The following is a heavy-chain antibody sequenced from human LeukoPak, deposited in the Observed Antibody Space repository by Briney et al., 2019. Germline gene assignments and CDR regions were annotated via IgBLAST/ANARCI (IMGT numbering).Heavy chain of an antibody. CDR1: GFTFSSYA. D-gene: IGHD2-2*02. CDR2: ISGSGGST. CDR3: AKCPVAAAAIPRDAFDI. Sequence: PGGSLRLSCAASGFTFSSYAMSWVRQAPGKGLEWVSAISGSGGSTYYADSVKGRFTISRDNSKNTLYLQMNSLRAEDTAVYYCAKCPVAAAAIPRDAFDIWGQGTMVTVSS. V-gene: IGHV3-23*01. J-gene: IGHJ3*02.